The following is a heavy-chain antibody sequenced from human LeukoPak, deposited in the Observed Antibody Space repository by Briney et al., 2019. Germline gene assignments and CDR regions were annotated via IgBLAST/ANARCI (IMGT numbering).Heavy chain of an antibody. CDR2: ISSSGITI. CDR1: GFTFSTYD. J-gene: IGHJ3*02. Sequence: GGSLRLSCAASGFTFSTYDMNWVRQAPGKGLEWISYISSSGITIFYADSVKGRFTISRDNSKNTLYLQMNSLRAEDTAVYYCARDRGRRGITMRSDAFDIWGQGTMVTVSS. D-gene: IGHD3-22*01. V-gene: IGHV3-48*03. CDR3: ARDRGRRGITMRSDAFDI.